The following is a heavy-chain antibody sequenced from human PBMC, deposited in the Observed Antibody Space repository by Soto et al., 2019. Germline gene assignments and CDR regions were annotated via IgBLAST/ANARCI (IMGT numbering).Heavy chain of an antibody. J-gene: IGHJ4*02. CDR3: ARRSSGWYFDY. V-gene: IGHV3-23*01. CDR1: GFTFSNYA. CDR2: ISGRGGST. Sequence: EVQLLESGGGLVQPGGSLRLSCAAPGFTFSNYAMNWVRQAPGKGLEWVSVISGRGGSTYYADSVKGRFTISRDNSKNTLYLQMNSLRGEDTAVYYWARRSSGWYFDYWGQGTLVTVSS. D-gene: IGHD6-19*01.